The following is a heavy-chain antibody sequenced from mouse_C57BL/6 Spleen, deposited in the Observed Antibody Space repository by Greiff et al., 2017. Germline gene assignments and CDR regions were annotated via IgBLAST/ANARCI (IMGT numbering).Heavy chain of an antibody. J-gene: IGHJ1*03. D-gene: IGHD1-1*01. Sequence: VQLQQSGAELARPGASVKMSCKASGYTFTSYTMHWVKQRPGQGLEWIGYINPSSGYTKYNQKFKDKATLTADKSSSTAYMQLISLTSEDSAVYYCARTGYGSSFWYFDVWGTGTTLTVSS. CDR1: GYTFTSYT. V-gene: IGHV1-4*01. CDR3: ARTGYGSSFWYFDV. CDR2: INPSSGYT.